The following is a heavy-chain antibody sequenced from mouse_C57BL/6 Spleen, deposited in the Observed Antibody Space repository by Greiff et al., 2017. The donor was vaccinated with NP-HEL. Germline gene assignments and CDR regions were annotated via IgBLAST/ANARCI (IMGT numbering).Heavy chain of an antibody. Sequence: VKVVESGAELVRPGTSVKVSCKASGYAFTNYLIEWVKQRPGQGLEWIGVINPGSGGTNYNEKFKGKATLTADKSSSTAYMQLSSLTSEDSAVYFCARFPPYDGYYDYWGQGTTLTVSS. CDR3: ARFPPYDGYYDY. CDR2: INPGSGGT. D-gene: IGHD2-3*01. V-gene: IGHV1-54*01. CDR1: GYAFTNYL. J-gene: IGHJ2*01.